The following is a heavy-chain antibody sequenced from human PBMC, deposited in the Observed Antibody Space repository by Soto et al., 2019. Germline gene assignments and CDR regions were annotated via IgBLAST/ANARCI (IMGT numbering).Heavy chain of an antibody. CDR3: ARIVHPSYYYDSSGSPEFDY. D-gene: IGHD3-22*01. J-gene: IGHJ4*02. Sequence: KPSETLSLTCAVYGGSFSGYYRSWIRQPPGKGLEWIGEINHSGSTNYNPSLKSRVTISVDTSKNQFSLKLSSVTAADTAVYYCARIVHPSYYYDSSGSPEFDYWGQGTLVTVSS. CDR1: GGSFSGYY. CDR2: INHSGST. V-gene: IGHV4-34*01.